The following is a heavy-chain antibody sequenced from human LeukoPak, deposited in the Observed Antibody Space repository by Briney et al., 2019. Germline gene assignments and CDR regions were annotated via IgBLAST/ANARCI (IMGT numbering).Heavy chain of an antibody. CDR1: GYSISSGYY. D-gene: IGHD1-26*01. V-gene: IGHV4-38-2*02. Sequence: SETLSPTCTVSGYSISSGYYWGWIRQPPGKGLEWIGSIYHSRSTYYNPSLKSRVTISVDTSKNQFSLKLSSVTAADTAVYYCARVSGSYLEPPAFDYWGQGTLVTVSS. CDR3: ARVSGSYLEPPAFDY. CDR2: IYHSRST. J-gene: IGHJ4*02.